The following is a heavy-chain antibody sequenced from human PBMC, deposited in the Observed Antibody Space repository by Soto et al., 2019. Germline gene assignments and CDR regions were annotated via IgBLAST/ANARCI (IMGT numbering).Heavy chain of an antibody. D-gene: IGHD3-22*01. Sequence: LSLTCAVSGYSISSGYYWGWIRQPPGKGLEWIGSIYHSGSTYYNPSLKSRVTISVDTSKNQFSLKLSSVTAADTAVYYCARDSDSSGYYYFDYWGQGTLVTVSS. CDR2: IYHSGST. V-gene: IGHV4-38-2*02. CDR1: GYSISSGYY. J-gene: IGHJ4*02. CDR3: ARDSDSSGYYYFDY.